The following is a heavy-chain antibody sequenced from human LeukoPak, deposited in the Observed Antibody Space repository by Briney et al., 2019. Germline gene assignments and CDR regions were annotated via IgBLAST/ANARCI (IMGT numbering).Heavy chain of an antibody. J-gene: IGHJ4*02. V-gene: IGHV3-7*01. CDR3: ARVGSSGSFDY. D-gene: IGHD6-19*01. CDR1: GFTFSSYW. Sequence: GGSLRLSCAASGFTFSSYWMSWVRQAPGKGLEWVANVKQDGSEKYYVDSEKGRFTISRDNAKNSLYLQMNSLRAEDTAVYYCARVGSSGSFDYWGQGTLVTVSS. CDR2: VKQDGSEK.